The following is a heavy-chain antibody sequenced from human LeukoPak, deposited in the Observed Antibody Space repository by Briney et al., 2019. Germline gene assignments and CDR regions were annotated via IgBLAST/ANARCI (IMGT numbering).Heavy chain of an antibody. D-gene: IGHD4-17*01. J-gene: IGHJ4*02. CDR3: ARLTVTYYFDY. V-gene: IGHV3-53*01. CDR1: GFTVSSNY. Sequence: GGSLRLSCAASGFTVSSNYMSWVRQAPGKGLEWVSVIYSGGTTYYADSVKGRFTISSDNSKNTLYLQMSSLRAEDTAVYYCARLTVTYYFDYWGQGTLVTVSS. CDR2: IYSGGTT.